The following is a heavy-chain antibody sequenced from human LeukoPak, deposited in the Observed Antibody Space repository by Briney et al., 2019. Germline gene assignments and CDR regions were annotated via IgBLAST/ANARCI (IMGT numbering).Heavy chain of an antibody. V-gene: IGHV1-69*13. Sequence: GASVKVSFKASGGTFSSYAISWVRQAPGQGLEWMGGIIPIFGTANYAQKFQGRVAITADESTSTAYMELSSLRSEDTAVYYCARSEGVAAAGGQGWAPSHFDYWGQGTLVTVSS. J-gene: IGHJ4*02. D-gene: IGHD6-13*01. CDR2: IIPIFGTA. CDR3: ARSEGVAAAGGQGWAPSHFDY. CDR1: GGTFSSYA.